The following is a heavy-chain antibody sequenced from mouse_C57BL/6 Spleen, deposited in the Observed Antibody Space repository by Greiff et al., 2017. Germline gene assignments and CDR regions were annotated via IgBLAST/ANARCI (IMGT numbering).Heavy chain of an antibody. CDR1: GYSFTGYF. CDR2: INPYNGDT. CDR3: ARVDYDGAYYFDY. Sequence: EVKLQESGPELVKPGDSVKISCKASGYSFTGYFMNWVMQSHGKSLEWIGRINPYNGDTFYNQKFKGKATLTVDKSSSTAYMELRSLTSEDSAVYYCARVDYDGAYYFDYWGQGTTLTVSS. V-gene: IGHV1-20*01. D-gene: IGHD2-4*01. J-gene: IGHJ2*01.